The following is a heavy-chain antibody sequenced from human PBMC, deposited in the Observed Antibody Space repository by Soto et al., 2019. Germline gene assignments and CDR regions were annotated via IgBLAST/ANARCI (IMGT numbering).Heavy chain of an antibody. Sequence: PAESLKTSCEASSKLCTSYFIGWVRHMPGTRLEWMGIIYPGDSDTRYSPSFQGQATISADKSISTAYLQWSSLKASETAMYYRASILHYYDSSNVGNWGQETLVTVSS. CDR1: SKLCTSYF. D-gene: IGHD3-22*01. V-gene: IGHV5-51*01. CDR3: ASILHYYDSSNVGN. CDR2: IYPGDSDT. J-gene: IGHJ4*02.